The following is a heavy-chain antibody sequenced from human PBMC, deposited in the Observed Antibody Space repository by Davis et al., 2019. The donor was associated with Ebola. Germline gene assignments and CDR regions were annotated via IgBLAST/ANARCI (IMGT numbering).Heavy chain of an antibody. J-gene: IGHJ5*02. CDR3: ARAATVTTNLNWFDP. D-gene: IGHD4-17*01. CDR1: GGSISSGGYY. V-gene: IGHV4-31*03. CDR2: IYYSRST. Sequence: MPSETLSLTCTVSGGSISSGGYYWSWIRQHPGKGLEWIGYIYYSRSTYYNPSLTSRVTISVDTSKNPFSLKLSSVTAADTAVYYCARAATVTTNLNWFDPWGQGTLVTVSS.